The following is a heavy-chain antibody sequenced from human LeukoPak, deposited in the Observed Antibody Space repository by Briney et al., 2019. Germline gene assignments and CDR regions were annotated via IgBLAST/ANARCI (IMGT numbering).Heavy chain of an antibody. CDR3: VRGYSGSYRADY. D-gene: IGHD1-26*01. Sequence: GGSLRLSCAASGFTFSNYWMHWVRQAPGKGLVWVSRINSDGSSTTYADFVKGRFTISRGNAETTLSLQVNSLRAEDTAVYYCVRGYSGSYRADYWGQGTLVTVSS. CDR2: INSDGSST. CDR1: GFTFSNYW. J-gene: IGHJ4*02. V-gene: IGHV3-74*01.